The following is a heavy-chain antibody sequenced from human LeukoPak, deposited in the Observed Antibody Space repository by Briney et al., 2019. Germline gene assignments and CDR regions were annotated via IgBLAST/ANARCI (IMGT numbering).Heavy chain of an antibody. V-gene: IGHV3-23*01. CDR1: GFTFSSYA. CDR2: ISGSGGST. CDR3: AKPIQLWDNYFDY. D-gene: IGHD5-18*01. J-gene: IGHJ4*02. Sequence: SGGSLRLSCAASGFTFSSYAMSWVRQAPGKGLEWVSAISGSGGSTYYADSVKGRFTISRDNSKNTLYLQMNSLRAEDTAVYYCAKPIQLWDNYFDYWGQGTLVTVSS.